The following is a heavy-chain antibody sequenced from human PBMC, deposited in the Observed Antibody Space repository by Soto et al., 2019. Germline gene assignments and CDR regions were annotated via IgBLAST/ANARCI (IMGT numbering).Heavy chain of an antibody. CDR2: MKPNRGNT. V-gene: IGHV1-8*01. Sequence: ASVKVSCKASGYTFTSYDINWVRQATGQGLEWMGWMKPNRGNTGYAQKFQGRVTMTRNTSISTAYMELSSLRSEDTAVYYCAVLWFGAPYYYYGMDVWGQGTTVTVSS. D-gene: IGHD3-10*01. J-gene: IGHJ6*02. CDR1: GYTFTSYD. CDR3: AVLWFGAPYYYYGMDV.